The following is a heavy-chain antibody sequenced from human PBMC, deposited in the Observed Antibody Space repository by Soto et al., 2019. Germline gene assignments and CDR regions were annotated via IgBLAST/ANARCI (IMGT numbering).Heavy chain of an antibody. V-gene: IGHV3-23*01. CDR2: ISGSGGST. D-gene: IGHD4-17*01. CDR3: ATHDYGDYNYYYYMDV. Sequence: EVQLLESGGGLVQPGGSLRLSCAASGFTFSSYAMSWVRQAPGKGLEWVSAISGSGGSTYYADSVKGRFTISRDNSKNTLYLQMNSPRAEDTAVYYCATHDYGDYNYYYYMDVWGKGTTVTVSS. J-gene: IGHJ6*03. CDR1: GFTFSSYA.